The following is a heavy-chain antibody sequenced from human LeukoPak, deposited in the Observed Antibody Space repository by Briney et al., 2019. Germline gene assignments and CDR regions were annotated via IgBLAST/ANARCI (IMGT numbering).Heavy chain of an antibody. V-gene: IGHV1-18*01. CDR2: ISAYNGNT. CDR3: ARGLVAWPYDSSGYPIAAFDI. CDR1: GYTFTSYG. J-gene: IGHJ3*02. Sequence: TSVKVSCKASGYTFTSYGISWVRQAPGQGLEWMGWISAYNGNTNYAQKLQGRVTMTTDTSTSTAYMELRSLRSDDTAVYYCARGLVAWPYDSSGYPIAAFDIWGQGTMVTVSS. D-gene: IGHD3-22*01.